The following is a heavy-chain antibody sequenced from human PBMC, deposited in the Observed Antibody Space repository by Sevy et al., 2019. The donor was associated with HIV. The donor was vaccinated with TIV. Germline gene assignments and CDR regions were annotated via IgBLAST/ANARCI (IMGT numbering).Heavy chain of an antibody. D-gene: IGHD2-21*01. J-gene: IGHJ6*02. V-gene: IGHV3-30*04. CDR1: GFTFSIYA. CDR2: VSYDGGNI. CDR3: ARDLPAAVINPFYYYGMDV. Sequence: GGSLRLSCAASGFTFSIYAIHWVRLAPGKGLEWVTVVSYDGGNINYADSVKGRFTVSRDNSKDTVYLQMNSLRPEDTAVYYCARDLPAAVINPFYYYGMDVWGQGTTVTVSS.